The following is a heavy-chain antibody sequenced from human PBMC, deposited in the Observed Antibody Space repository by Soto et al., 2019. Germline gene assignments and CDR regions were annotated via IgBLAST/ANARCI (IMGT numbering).Heavy chain of an antibody. D-gene: IGHD3-3*01. Sequence: GGSLRLSCAASGFTFSSYWMHWVRQAPGKGLVWVSRINSDGSSTSYADSVKGRITISRENAKNTLYLQMNSLRAEDTAVYYSARDRGDFWSGYTYYYYYGMDVWGQGTTVTVSS. CDR2: INSDGSST. CDR3: ARDRGDFWSGYTYYYYYGMDV. V-gene: IGHV3-74*01. CDR1: GFTFSSYW. J-gene: IGHJ6*02.